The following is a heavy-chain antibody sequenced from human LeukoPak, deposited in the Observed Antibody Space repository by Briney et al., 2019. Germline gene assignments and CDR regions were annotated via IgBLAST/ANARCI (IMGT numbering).Heavy chain of an antibody. V-gene: IGHV4-34*01. CDR2: INHSGST. CDR3: ASDFSEQQLVYPAYFDY. J-gene: IGHJ4*02. D-gene: IGHD6-13*01. Sequence: PSETLSLTCAVYGGSFSGYYWSWIRQPPGKGLEWIGEINHSGSTNYNPSLKSRVTISVDTSKNQFSLKLSSVTAADTAVYYCASDFSEQQLVYPAYFDYWGQGTLVTVSS. CDR1: GGSFSGYY.